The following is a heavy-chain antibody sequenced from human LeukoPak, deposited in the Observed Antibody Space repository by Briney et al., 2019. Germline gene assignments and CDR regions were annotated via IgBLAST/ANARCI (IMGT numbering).Heavy chain of an antibody. V-gene: IGHV4-59*01. J-gene: IGHJ6*03. CDR3: ARDCCPIAAAYSNRDYYMDV. CDR1: GGSISSYY. D-gene: IGHD4-11*01. CDR2: IYYSGST. Sequence: SETLPLTCTVSGGSISSYYWSWIRQPPGKGLEWIGYIYYSGSTNYNPSLKSRVTISVDTSKNQFSLKLSSVTAADTAVYYCARDCCPIAAAYSNRDYYMDVWGKGTTVTVSS.